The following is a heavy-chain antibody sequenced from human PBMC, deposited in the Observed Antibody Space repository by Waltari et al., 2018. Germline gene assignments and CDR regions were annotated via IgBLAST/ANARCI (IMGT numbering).Heavy chain of an antibody. J-gene: IGHJ4*02. CDR3: AGRYYDSSGYSVPDY. CDR2: IYHSGST. D-gene: IGHD3-22*01. V-gene: IGHV4-38-2*01. Sequence: QVQLQESGPGLVKPSETLSLTCAVSGYSISSGYYWGWIRQPPGKGLEWIGSIYHSGSTYYNPSLKSRVTISVDTSKNQFSLKLSSVTAADTAVYYCAGRYYDSSGYSVPDYWGQGTLVTVSS. CDR1: GYSISSGYY.